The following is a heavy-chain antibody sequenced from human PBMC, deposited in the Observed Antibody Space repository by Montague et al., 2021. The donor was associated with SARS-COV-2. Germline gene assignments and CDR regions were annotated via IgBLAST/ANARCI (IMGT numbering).Heavy chain of an antibody. V-gene: IGHV4-61*01. Sequence: SETLSLTCIVSGGSVSSGSYYWSWIRQPPGKGLEWIGYIYYSGSTNYNPSLKSRVTISVDTSKNQFFLKVTSVTAADTAVYYCARQAAGSYFYYGVDVWGQGTTVTVSS. CDR2: IYYSGST. CDR3: ARQAAGSYFYYGVDV. J-gene: IGHJ6*02. D-gene: IGHD6-13*01. CDR1: GGSVSSGSYY.